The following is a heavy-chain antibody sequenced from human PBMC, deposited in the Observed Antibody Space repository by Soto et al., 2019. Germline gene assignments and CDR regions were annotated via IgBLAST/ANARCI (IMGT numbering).Heavy chain of an antibody. CDR3: ARDRIAAAGTDYYYGMDV. V-gene: IGHV1-69*13. D-gene: IGHD6-13*01. CDR2: IIPIFGTA. Sequence: SVKVSCKASGGTFSSYAISWVRQAPGQGLEWMGGIIPIFGTANYAQKFQGRVTITADESTSTAYMELSSLRSEDTAVYYCARDRIAAAGTDYYYGMDVWGQGTMVTVSS. J-gene: IGHJ6*02. CDR1: GGTFSSYA.